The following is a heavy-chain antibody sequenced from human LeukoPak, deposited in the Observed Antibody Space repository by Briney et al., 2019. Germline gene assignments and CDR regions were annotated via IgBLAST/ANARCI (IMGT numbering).Heavy chain of an antibody. CDR1: GFTFNNYA. D-gene: IGHD5-24*01. J-gene: IGHJ4*02. CDR3: ATAQFQLPPARWPSIY. V-gene: IGHV3-23*05. Sequence: PGGSLRLSXAASGFTFNNYAVSWVRQAPTKGLEWVSTISGSSTYYSDSVKGRFTISRDNSKNTLYLQMNSLRAEDTAVYYCATAQFQLPPARWPSIYWGQGTLVTVSS. CDR2: ISGSST.